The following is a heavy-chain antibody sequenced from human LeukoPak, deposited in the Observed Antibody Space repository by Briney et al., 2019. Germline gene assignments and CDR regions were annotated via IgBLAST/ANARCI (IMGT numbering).Heavy chain of an antibody. CDR2: IGGRDGST. V-gene: IGHV3-23*01. Sequence: GGSLRLSCAASGFTFSSYGMSWVRQAPGKGLEWVSAIGGRDGSTYYADSVKGRFTISRDDAKNSLYLQMNSLRAEDTAVYYCARDRSMVATSDFDYWGQGTLVTVSS. CDR1: GFTFSSYG. CDR3: ARDRSMVATSDFDY. D-gene: IGHD5-12*01. J-gene: IGHJ4*02.